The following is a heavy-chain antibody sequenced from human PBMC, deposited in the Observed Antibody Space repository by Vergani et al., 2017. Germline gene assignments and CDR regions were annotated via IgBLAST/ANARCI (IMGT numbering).Heavy chain of an antibody. CDR1: GHSLRSGDF. J-gene: IGHJ5*02. Sequence: QVQVQESGPALAKPSETLSLSCAVSGHSLRSGDFWGWIRQPPGKGLEWIGSMHQSGNTYYNPSLKSRVTISVDTSKNQYSLKLNSLTAADTAVYYCVRTVALWFGETKDGGWFDPWGQGTLVTVTS. V-gene: IGHV4-38-2*01. D-gene: IGHD3-10*01. CDR2: MHQSGNT. CDR3: VRTVALWFGETKDGGWFDP.